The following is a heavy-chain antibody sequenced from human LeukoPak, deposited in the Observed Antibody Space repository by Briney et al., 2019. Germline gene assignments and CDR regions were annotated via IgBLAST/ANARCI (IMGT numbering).Heavy chain of an antibody. CDR3: ARGPPVRAHQLDY. CDR2: INPIGGST. CDR1: GYTFTRYN. D-gene: IGHD2-2*01. Sequence: ASVRLSCKASGYTFTRYNMHWVRQAPGQGLEWMGIINPIGGSTSYAQKFQGRVTMTRDTSTSTVYMELSSLRPEDTAVYYCARGPPVRAHQLDYWGQGTLVTVSS. V-gene: IGHV1-46*01. J-gene: IGHJ4*02.